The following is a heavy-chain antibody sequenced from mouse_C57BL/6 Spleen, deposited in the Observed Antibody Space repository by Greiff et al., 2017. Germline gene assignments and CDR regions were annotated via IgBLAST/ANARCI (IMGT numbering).Heavy chain of an antibody. Sequence: EVQLQQSGPELVKPGASVKMSCKASGYTFTDYNMHWVKQSHGKSLEWIGYINPNNGGTSYNQKFKGKATLTANKSSSTAYMELRSLTSEDSSVYYCSRRGENYYSNYWFAYWGQGTLVTVSA. CDR1: GYTFTDYN. V-gene: IGHV1-22*01. J-gene: IGHJ3*01. CDR3: SRRGENYYSNYWFAY. D-gene: IGHD2-5*01. CDR2: INPNNGGT.